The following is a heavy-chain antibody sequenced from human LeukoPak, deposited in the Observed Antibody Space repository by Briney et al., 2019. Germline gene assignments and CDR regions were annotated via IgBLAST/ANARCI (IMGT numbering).Heavy chain of an antibody. CDR3: ATGDSGSYPTRD. CDR2: FDPEDGET. V-gene: IGHV1-24*01. CDR1: GYTLTELS. J-gene: IGHJ4*02. Sequence: ASVKVSCKVSGYTLTELSMHWVRQAPGKGLEWMGGFDPEDGETIYAQKFQGRVTMTEDTSTDTAYMELSSLRSEDTAVYYCATGDSGSYPTRDWGQGTLVTVSS. D-gene: IGHD1-26*01.